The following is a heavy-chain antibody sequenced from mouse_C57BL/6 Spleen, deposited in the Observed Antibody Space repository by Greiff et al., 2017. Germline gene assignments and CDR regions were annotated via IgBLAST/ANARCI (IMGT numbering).Heavy chain of an antibody. CDR2: INPSSGYT. J-gene: IGHJ4*01. CDR3: ARYYGRYYAMDY. D-gene: IGHD1-1*01. V-gene: IGHV1-7*01. Sequence: QVQLKESGAELAKPGASVKLSCKASGYTFTSYWMHWVKQRPGQGLEWIGYINPSSGYTKYNQKFKDKATVTADKSSSTAYMQLSSLTYEDSAVYYCARYYGRYYAMDYWGQGTSVTVSS. CDR1: GYTFTSYW.